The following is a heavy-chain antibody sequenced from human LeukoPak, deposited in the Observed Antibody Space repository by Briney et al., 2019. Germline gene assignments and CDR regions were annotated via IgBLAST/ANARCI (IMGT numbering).Heavy chain of an antibody. Sequence: PGGSLRLSCAASGFTVRSSYMNWVRQAPGKGLEWVSVIYDGETKVYAGSVKGRFTISRDNAKNSLYLQMNSLRADDTAVYYCVKDPPPRYSGSPPAYWGQGTLVTVSS. CDR3: VKDPPPRYSGSPPAY. V-gene: IGHV3-53*01. CDR2: IYDGETK. D-gene: IGHD1-26*01. J-gene: IGHJ4*02. CDR1: GFTVRSSY.